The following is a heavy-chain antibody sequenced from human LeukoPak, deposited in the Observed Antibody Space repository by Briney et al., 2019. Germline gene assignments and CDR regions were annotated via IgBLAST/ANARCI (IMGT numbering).Heavy chain of an antibody. V-gene: IGHV3-9*01. D-gene: IGHD2-8*01. CDR2: ISWNSGSI. Sequence: PGRSPRLSCAASGFTFDDYAMHWVRQAPGKGLEWVSGISWNSGSIGYADSVKGRFTISRDNAKNSLYLQMNSLRAEDTALYYCAKSGRLIEEGYDAFDIWGQGTMVTVSS. J-gene: IGHJ3*02. CDR3: AKSGRLIEEGYDAFDI. CDR1: GFTFDDYA.